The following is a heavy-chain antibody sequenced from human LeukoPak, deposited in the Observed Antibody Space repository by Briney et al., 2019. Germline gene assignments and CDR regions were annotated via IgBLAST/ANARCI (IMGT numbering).Heavy chain of an antibody. CDR3: ASSITMVRGLFDY. Sequence: GGSLRLSCAASGFTFSSYSMNWVRQAPGKGLEWVSYISSSSSTIYYADSVKGRFTISRDNAKNSLYLQMNSLRAEDTAVYYCASSITMVRGLFDYWGQGTLVTVSS. D-gene: IGHD3-10*01. CDR2: ISSSSSTI. CDR1: GFTFSSYS. J-gene: IGHJ4*02. V-gene: IGHV3-48*01.